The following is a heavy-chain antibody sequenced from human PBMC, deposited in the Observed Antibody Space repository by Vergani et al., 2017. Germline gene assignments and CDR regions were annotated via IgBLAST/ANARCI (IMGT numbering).Heavy chain of an antibody. D-gene: IGHD3-22*01. Sequence: QVQLQESGQGLVKPSETLSLTCTVSGGSISTYYWAWIRQPAGEGLEWIGRIYTSGTTIYNPSLKSRVTMSVETSKTAFSRKLNSVTAADTAVYYCARQPRRDGSGGYFDYWGQGTRVTVSA. CDR3: ARQPRRDGSGGYFDY. J-gene: IGHJ4*02. V-gene: IGHV4-4*07. CDR2: IYTSGTT. CDR1: GGSISTYY.